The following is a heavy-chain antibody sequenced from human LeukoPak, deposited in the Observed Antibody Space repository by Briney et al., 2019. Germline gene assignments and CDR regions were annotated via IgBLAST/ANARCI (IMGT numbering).Heavy chain of an antibody. CDR3: ARVDILTGSDAFDF. CDR1: GYTFTGYY. V-gene: IGHV1-2*02. Sequence: ASVKVSCKVSGYTFTGYYMHWVRQAPGQGLEWMGWINPNIGDTNYAQKFQGRVTMARDTSISTAYMELSRLRSDDTAVYYCARVDILTGSDAFDFWGQGTMVTVSS. J-gene: IGHJ3*01. CDR2: INPNIGDT. D-gene: IGHD3-9*01.